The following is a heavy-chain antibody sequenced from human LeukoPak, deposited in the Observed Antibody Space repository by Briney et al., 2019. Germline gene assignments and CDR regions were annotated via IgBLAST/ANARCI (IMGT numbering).Heavy chain of an antibody. J-gene: IGHJ3*02. D-gene: IGHD6-13*01. V-gene: IGHV4-59*01. CDR2: IYYSGST. CDR3: ARDGGSSSWFAFDI. Sequence: PSETLSLTCTVSGGSISSYYWSWIWQPPGKGLEWIGYIYYSGSTNYNPSLKSRVTISVDTSKNQFSLKLSSVTAADTAVYYCARDGGSSSWFAFDIWGQGTMVTVSS. CDR1: GGSISSYY.